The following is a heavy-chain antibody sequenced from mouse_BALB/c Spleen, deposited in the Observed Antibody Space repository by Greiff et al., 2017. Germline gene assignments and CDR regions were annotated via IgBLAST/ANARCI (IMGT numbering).Heavy chain of an antibody. CDR2: ISSGGST. CDR3: ARVTTDWYFDV. Sequence: EVKLMESGGGLVKPGGSLKLSCAASGFTFSSYAMSWVRQTPEKRLEWVASISSGGSTYYPDSVKGRFTISRDNARNILYLQMSSLRSEDTAMYYCARVTTDWYFDVWGAGTTVTVSS. D-gene: IGHD2-1*01. CDR1: GFTFSSYA. V-gene: IGHV5-6-5*01. J-gene: IGHJ1*01.